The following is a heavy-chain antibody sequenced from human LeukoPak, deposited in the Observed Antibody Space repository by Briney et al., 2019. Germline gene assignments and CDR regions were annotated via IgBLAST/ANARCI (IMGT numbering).Heavy chain of an antibody. CDR2: INPSGGST. CDR1: GYTFTNYY. J-gene: IGHJ5*02. Sequence: AASVKVSCKASGYTFTNYYMHWVRQAPGQGLEWMGIINPSGGSTSYAQKFQGRVTMTRDMSTSTVYMELSSLRSEDTAVYYCAAITCSGGSCHNRNWFDPWGQGTLVTVSS. CDR3: AAITCSGGSCHNRNWFDP. D-gene: IGHD2-15*01. V-gene: IGHV1-46*01.